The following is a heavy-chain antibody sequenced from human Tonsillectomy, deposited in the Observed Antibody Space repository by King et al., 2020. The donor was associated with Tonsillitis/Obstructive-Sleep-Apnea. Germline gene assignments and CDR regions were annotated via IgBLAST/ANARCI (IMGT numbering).Heavy chain of an antibody. CDR2: ISDSGGST. CDR3: AKDPPPTYYDFWSVYESVLDV. D-gene: IGHD3-3*01. J-gene: IGHJ6*02. Sequence: VQLVESGGGLVQPGGSLRLSCAASGFTFSNYAMSWVRQAPGKGLEWVSGISDSGGSTYYADSVKGRFTISRDNSKKTLYLQMNSLRAEDTAVYYCAKDPPPTYYDFWSVYESVLDVWGQGTTVTVSS. V-gene: IGHV3-23*04. CDR1: GFTFSNYA.